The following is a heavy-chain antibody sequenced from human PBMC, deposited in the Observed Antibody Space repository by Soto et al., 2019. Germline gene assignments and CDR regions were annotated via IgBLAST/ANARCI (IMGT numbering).Heavy chain of an antibody. Sequence: VGSLRLSCAASGFTFSRYAMHWVRQAPGKGLEWVAVISYDGSNKYYADSVKGRFTISRDNSKNTLYLQMNSLRAEDTAVYYCARDPLGDTAMVGYFDYWGQGTLVTVSS. CDR3: ARDPLGDTAMVGYFDY. CDR1: GFTFSRYA. V-gene: IGHV3-30-3*01. D-gene: IGHD5-18*01. CDR2: ISYDGSNK. J-gene: IGHJ4*02.